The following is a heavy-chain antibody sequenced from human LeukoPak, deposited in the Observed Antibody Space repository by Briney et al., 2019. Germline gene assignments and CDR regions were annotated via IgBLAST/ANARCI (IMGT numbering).Heavy chain of an antibody. CDR3: AGVITSTSLTNWFDP. J-gene: IGHJ5*02. V-gene: IGHV3-66*01. CDR1: GFTVSSKF. CDR2: IYGGEST. D-gene: IGHD3-10*01. Sequence: GGSLRLSCAASGFTVSSKFMAWVRQTPGQGLEWVSIIYGGESTYYADSVKGRFTISRDNAKNSLYLQMNSLRAEDTAVYYCAGVITSTSLTNWFDPWGQGTLVTVSS.